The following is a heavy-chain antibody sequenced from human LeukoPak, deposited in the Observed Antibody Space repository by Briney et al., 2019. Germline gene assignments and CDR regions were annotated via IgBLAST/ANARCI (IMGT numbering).Heavy chain of an antibody. V-gene: IGHV4-31*03. Sequence: PSQTLSLTCTVSGGSISSGGYYWSWIRQHPGKGLEWIGYIYYSGSTYYNPSLKSRVTISVDTSKNQFSLKLSSVTAADTAVYYCARSGPYDSSYGYWGQGTLVTVSS. CDR3: ARSGPYDSSYGY. D-gene: IGHD3-22*01. CDR2: IYYSGST. J-gene: IGHJ4*02. CDR1: GGSISSGGYY.